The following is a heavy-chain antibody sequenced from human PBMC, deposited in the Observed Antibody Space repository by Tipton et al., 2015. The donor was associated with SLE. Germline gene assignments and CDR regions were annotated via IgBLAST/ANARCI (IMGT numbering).Heavy chain of an antibody. D-gene: IGHD6-13*01. J-gene: IGHJ6*03. CDR2: IYYGGST. CDR3: ARGLLYSSTHYYYYYYMDV. V-gene: IGHV4-39*02. Sequence: TLSLTCTVSGGSISSSSFYWGWIRQSPGKGLEWIGSIYYGGSTYYHPSLKSRVTMSVDTSKNHFSLKLRSMTAADTAVYYCARGLLYSSTHYYYYYYMDVWGKGTTVTVSS. CDR1: GGSISSSSFY.